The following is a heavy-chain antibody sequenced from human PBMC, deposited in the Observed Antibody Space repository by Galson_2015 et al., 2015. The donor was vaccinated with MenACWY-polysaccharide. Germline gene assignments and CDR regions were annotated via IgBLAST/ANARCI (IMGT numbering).Heavy chain of an antibody. J-gene: IGHJ5*02. V-gene: IGHV3-23*01. CDR2: IGGSGTT. CDR1: GFTFTNYA. D-gene: IGHD5-12*01. Sequence: SLRLSCAASGFTFTNYAMNWVRQAPGKGLEWVSSIGGSGTTYYADSVKGRFTISRDNSKNIVYLQMNSLRAEDTAIYYCAKANSGCIWTSGWACWFDPWGQGSLVTVSS. CDR3: AKANSGCIWTSGWACWFDP.